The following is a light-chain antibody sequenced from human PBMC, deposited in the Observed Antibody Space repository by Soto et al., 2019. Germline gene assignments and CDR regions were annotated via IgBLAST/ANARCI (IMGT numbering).Light chain of an antibody. J-gene: IGKJ4*01. V-gene: IGKV1-6*01. Sequence: AIQMTQSPPSLSASVGDRVTITCRASQGIRNDLGWYQQKPGKAPKVLIYDASSLQSGVPSRFSGSGSGTDLTLTISSLQPEDFATYYCLQDHNYPLTFGGGTKV. CDR2: DAS. CDR1: QGIRND. CDR3: LQDHNYPLT.